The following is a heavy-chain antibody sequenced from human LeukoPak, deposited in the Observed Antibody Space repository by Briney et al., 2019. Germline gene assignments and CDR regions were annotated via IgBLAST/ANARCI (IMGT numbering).Heavy chain of an antibody. CDR1: GYTFTSYW. CDR3: ARRPHCSGGNCYSRSAFDI. V-gene: IGHV5-51*01. J-gene: IGHJ3*02. Sequence: GESLKISCDGSGYTFTSYWDAWVRQMPGKGLEWMGIVFPGDSTTRYSPSFQGLVTISADKSIRTAFLQWSGLKDSDTAMYYCARRPHCSGGNCYSRSAFDIWGQGTMVTVSS. D-gene: IGHD2-15*01. CDR2: VFPGDSTT.